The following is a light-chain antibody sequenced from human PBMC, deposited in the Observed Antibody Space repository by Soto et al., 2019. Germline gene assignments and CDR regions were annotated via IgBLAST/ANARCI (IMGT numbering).Light chain of an antibody. CDR3: QQYNNYSGT. V-gene: IGKV1-5*03. Sequence: DIQMTQSPSTLSASVGDRVTITCRASQSINSWLAWYQQKPGKAPKLLIYKASSLESGVPSRFSGSESGTEFTLTINSLQTDDFATYNCQQYNNYSGTFDETPKVEIK. J-gene: IGKJ1*01. CDR2: KAS. CDR1: QSINSW.